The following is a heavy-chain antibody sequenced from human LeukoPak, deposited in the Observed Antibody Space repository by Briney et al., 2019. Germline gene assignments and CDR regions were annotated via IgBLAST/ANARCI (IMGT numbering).Heavy chain of an antibody. CDR3: ARDTQLRY. V-gene: IGHV4-59*01. CDR2: IYYTGIT. Sequence: SETLSLTCTVSGGSISSYYWSWIRQPPGKGLEWIGYIYYTGITNYNPSLKSRVTISVDTSKNQFSLRLSSVTAADTAVYYCARDTQLRYWGQGTLVTVSS. CDR1: GGSISSYY. D-gene: IGHD6-6*01. J-gene: IGHJ4*02.